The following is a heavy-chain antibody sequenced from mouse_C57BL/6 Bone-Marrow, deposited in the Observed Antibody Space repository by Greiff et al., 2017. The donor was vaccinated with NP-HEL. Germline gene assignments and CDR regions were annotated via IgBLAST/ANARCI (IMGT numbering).Heavy chain of an antibody. V-gene: IGHV5-4*01. CDR2: ISDGGSYT. J-gene: IGHJ2*01. Sequence: EVKVVESGGGLVKPGGSLKLSCAASGFTFSSYAMSWVRQTPEKRLEWVATISDGGSYTYYPDNVKGRFTISRDNAKNNLYLQMSHLKSEDTAMYYCARDQGMIKTALDYWGQGTTLTVSS. CDR3: ARDQGMIKTALDY. D-gene: IGHD2-4*01. CDR1: GFTFSSYA.